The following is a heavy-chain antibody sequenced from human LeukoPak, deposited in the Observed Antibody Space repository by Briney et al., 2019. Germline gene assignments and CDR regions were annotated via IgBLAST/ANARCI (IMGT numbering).Heavy chain of an antibody. Sequence: PGGSLRLSCAASGFTFSSYDMSWVRQAPGKGLEWVSGISPSGDITYYADSVKGRFTISRDNSKNTLYPEVISLTAEDTAVYYCAKDDAWLRFGEWSQGTLVTVSS. CDR3: AKDDAWLRFGE. CDR1: GFTFSSYD. D-gene: IGHD3-10*01. V-gene: IGHV3-23*01. J-gene: IGHJ4*02. CDR2: ISPSGDIT.